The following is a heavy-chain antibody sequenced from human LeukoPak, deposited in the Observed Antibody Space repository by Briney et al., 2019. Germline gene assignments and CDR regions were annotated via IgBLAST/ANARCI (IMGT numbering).Heavy chain of an antibody. CDR1: GGSFSGYY. V-gene: IGHV4-34*01. CDR2: INHSEST. D-gene: IGHD6-19*01. CDR3: ARKEFIAVAGKFDY. Sequence: SETLSLTCAVYGGSFSGYYWSWIRQPPRKGLEWIGEINHSESTNYNPSLKSRVTISVDTSKNQFSLKLSSVTAADTAVYYCARKEFIAVAGKFDYWGQGTLDTVSS. J-gene: IGHJ4*02.